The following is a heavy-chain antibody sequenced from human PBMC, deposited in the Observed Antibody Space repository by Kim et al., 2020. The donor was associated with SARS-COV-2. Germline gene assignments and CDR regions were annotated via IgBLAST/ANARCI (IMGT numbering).Heavy chain of an antibody. CDR3: ARRGITMVRGVIITSAFDI. D-gene: IGHD3-10*01. V-gene: IGHV4-34*01. J-gene: IGHJ3*02. Sequence: SRVTISVDTSKNQFSLKLSSVTAADTAVYYCARRGITMVRGVIITSAFDIWGQATMVTVSS.